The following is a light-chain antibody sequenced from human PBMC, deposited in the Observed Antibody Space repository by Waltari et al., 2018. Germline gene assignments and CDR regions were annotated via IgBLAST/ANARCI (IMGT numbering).Light chain of an antibody. CDR2: KAS. CDR3: QQYNSYLYS. V-gene: IGKV1-5*03. J-gene: IGKJ2*03. Sequence: DIQMTQSPSTLSASVGDRVTITCRASQSISSWLAWYQQKPGKAPKLLIYKASSLESGVPSRFRGSGSGTEFTLTIISLQPDGFATYYCQQYNSYLYSFGQGTKLEIK. CDR1: QSISSW.